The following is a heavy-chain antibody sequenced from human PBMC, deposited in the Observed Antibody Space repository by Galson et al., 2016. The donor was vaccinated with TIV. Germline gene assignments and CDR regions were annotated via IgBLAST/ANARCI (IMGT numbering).Heavy chain of an antibody. Sequence: TLSLTCTVSGGSIHNSAYFWTWIRQRPVKGLEWIGYIRHSGSTYYNPSLKSRATISVDTSKKFFSLKLTSVTAADTAVYYCARVVVPASIESYYYYMDVWGKGTTVTVSS. CDR3: ARVVVPASIESYYYYMDV. J-gene: IGHJ6*03. CDR1: GGSIHNSAYF. CDR2: IRHSGST. V-gene: IGHV4-31*03. D-gene: IGHD2-2*01.